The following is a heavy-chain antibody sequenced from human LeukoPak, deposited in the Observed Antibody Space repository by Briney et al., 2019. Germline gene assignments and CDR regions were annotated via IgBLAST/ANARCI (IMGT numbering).Heavy chain of an antibody. Sequence: GASVKVSCKTSGYTFTNYGISWVRQAPGLGLEWMGWISAYNGNTNYAQKVQGRVTMTTDTSTSTAYMELRSLRFADTAVYYCARAGSSGYYLQYLQHWGQGTLVTVSS. D-gene: IGHD3-22*01. CDR1: GYTFTNYG. J-gene: IGHJ1*01. V-gene: IGHV1-18*01. CDR2: ISAYNGNT. CDR3: ARAGSSGYYLQYLQH.